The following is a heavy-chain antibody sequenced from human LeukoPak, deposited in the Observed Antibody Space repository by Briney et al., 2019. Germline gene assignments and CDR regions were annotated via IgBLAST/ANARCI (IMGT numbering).Heavy chain of an antibody. CDR1: GGSFSGYY. CDR2: INHSGST. Sequence: SETLSLTCAVYGGSFSGYYWSWIRQPPGKGLEWIGEINHSGSTNYNPSLKSRLTILVDTSKNQFSLKLSSVTAADTAVYYCARGRRLGRSPDYWGQGTLVTVSS. CDR3: ARGRRLGRSPDY. J-gene: IGHJ4*02. D-gene: IGHD7-27*01. V-gene: IGHV4-34*01.